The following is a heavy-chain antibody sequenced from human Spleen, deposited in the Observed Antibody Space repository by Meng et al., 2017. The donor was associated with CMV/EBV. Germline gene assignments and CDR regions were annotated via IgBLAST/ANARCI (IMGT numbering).Heavy chain of an antibody. J-gene: IGHJ5*02. V-gene: IGHV1-2*02. CDR1: GYSFTGYY. CDR2: INPNTGGT. CDR3: ARNADACSGGACPSWWLDP. Sequence: ASVKVSCKASGYSFTGYYIHWVRQAPGQGLEWMGWINPNTGGTNYAQKFQGRVTMTSDTSISTVSMELNSLTSDDTAMYYCARNADACSGGACPSWWLDPWGQGTLVTVSS. D-gene: IGHD2-15*01.